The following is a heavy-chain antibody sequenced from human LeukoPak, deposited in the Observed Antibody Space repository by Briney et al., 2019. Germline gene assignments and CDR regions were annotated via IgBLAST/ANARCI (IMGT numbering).Heavy chain of an antibody. D-gene: IGHD2-2*01. CDR2: IYYSGST. V-gene: IGHV4-30-4*01. CDR1: GGSISSGDYY. CDR3: ARGAGRRRRVIVVVPAVSFDY. Sequence: SETLSLTCTVSGGSISSGDYYWSWIRQPPGKGLEWIGYIYYSGSTYYNPSLKSRVTISVDTSKNQFSLKLSSVTAADTAVYYCARGAGRRRRVIVVVPAVSFDYWGQGTLVTVSS. J-gene: IGHJ4*02.